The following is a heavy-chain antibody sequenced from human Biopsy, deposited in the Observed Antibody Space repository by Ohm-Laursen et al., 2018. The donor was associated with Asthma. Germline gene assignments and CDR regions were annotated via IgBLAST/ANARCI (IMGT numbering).Heavy chain of an antibody. CDR2: IYYRGTT. CDR1: SGSGGYMRSGNYY. D-gene: IGHD6-13*01. J-gene: IGHJ6*02. V-gene: IGHV4-39*01. Sequence: TLSLTCSLSSGSGGYMRSGNYYWGWIRQPPGKGLEWIGSIYYRGTTYYNPSPESRVTVSADTSKNQFSLKLTSVTAADTAVYYCVRGSSSWHHGPFHYYYGLDVWGQGTTATVSS. CDR3: VRGSSSWHHGPFHYYYGLDV.